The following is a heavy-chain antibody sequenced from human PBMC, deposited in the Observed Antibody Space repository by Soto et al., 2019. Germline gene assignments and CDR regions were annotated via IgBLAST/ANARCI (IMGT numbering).Heavy chain of an antibody. CDR3: ARGSNSNNWKLFDY. V-gene: IGHV3-66*01. CDR1: GFTISSNY. D-gene: IGHD1-1*01. CDR2: MYAAGST. Sequence: EVQLVESGGGLVQPGGSLRLSCAVTGFTISSNYMNWVRQAPGKGLEWVSVMYAAGSTYYEDSVKGRFNISRDNSKNTVYLQMNSRRGEDTAVYYCARGSNSNNWKLFDYWGQGTLVNVP. J-gene: IGHJ4*02.